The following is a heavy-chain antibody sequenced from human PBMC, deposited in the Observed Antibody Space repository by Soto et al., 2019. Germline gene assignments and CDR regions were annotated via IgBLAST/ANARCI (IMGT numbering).Heavy chain of an antibody. V-gene: IGHV2-5*02. CDR2: IYWDDDT. CDR1: GFSLSSDGVG. J-gene: IGHJ5*02. Sequence: QITLKESGPTVVKPTQTLTLTCSFSGFSLSSDGVGVGWIRQPPGEAPEWLALIYWDDDTRYSPSLKSRPTFTXDXSKNQVVLTMTNMDPVDTATYYCAHSSLHYKKWFDPWGQGTLVIVSS. D-gene: IGHD1-1*01. CDR3: AHSSLHYKKWFDP.